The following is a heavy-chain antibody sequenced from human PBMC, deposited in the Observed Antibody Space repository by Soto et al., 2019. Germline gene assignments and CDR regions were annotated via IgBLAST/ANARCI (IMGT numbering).Heavy chain of an antibody. J-gene: IGHJ4*02. V-gene: IGHV1-18*01. CDR1: GDTFTSYG. Sequence: QVQLVQSGAEVKKPGASVKVSCKASGDTFTSYGISWVRHAPGQGLEWMGWTSAYNGNTNYAQTLQGSATMTTDTSTSTAYMDLRSLRSDDTAVYYCVPDSPPPREWGQGTLVTVSS. CDR2: TSAYNGNT. CDR3: VPDSPPPRE.